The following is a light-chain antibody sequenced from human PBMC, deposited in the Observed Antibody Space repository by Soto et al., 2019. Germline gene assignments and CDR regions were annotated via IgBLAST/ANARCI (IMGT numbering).Light chain of an antibody. CDR1: SSNIGSDY. V-gene: IGLV1-51*02. CDR3: AAWDKSLSGGV. CDR2: ENN. J-gene: IGLJ2*01. Sequence: QSVLTQPPSVSAAPGQSVTISCSGSSSNIGSDYVSWYQQLPGTAPKLLIYENNKRPSGIPDRVSGSKSGTSATLGITGLQTGDEADYYCAAWDKSLSGGVFGGGTKVTVL.